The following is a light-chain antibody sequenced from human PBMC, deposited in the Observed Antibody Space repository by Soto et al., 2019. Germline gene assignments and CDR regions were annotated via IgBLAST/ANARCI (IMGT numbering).Light chain of an antibody. CDR3: CSFTGTTIGV. V-gene: IGLV2-8*01. J-gene: IGLJ2*01. CDR2: DVN. Sequence: QSVLTQPPSASGSPGQSVTISCTGTSSDVGRYNYVSWYQQHPGKAPKLMIYDVNKRPSEVPDRFSGSKSGNTASLTVSGLQAEDEADYYCCSFTGTTIGVFGGGTKLTVL. CDR1: SSDVGRYNY.